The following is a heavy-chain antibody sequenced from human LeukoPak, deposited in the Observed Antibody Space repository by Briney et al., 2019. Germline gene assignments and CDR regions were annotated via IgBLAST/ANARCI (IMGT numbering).Heavy chain of an antibody. J-gene: IGHJ4*02. D-gene: IGHD6-19*01. CDR3: ARMMYGNGWNRYYLDY. Sequence: PSETLSLTCTVSGDSISSYNHYWGWIRQPPGKGLEWLGSICYGGSTHDNPSLKSRVTISVDTSKNQFSLRVTSATAADTAVYYCARMMYGNGWNRYYLDYWGQGTLVTVSS. CDR2: ICYGGST. CDR1: GDSISSYNHY. V-gene: IGHV4-39*01.